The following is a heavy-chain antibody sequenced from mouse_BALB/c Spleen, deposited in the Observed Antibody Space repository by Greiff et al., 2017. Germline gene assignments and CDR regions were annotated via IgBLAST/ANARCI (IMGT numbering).Heavy chain of an antibody. CDR3: ASYGNYGYFDV. CDR1: GFSLTSYG. Sequence: QVQLQQSGPGLVQPSQSLSITCTVSGFSLTSYGVHWVRQSPGKGLEWLGVIWSGGSTDYNAAFISRLSISKDNSKSQVFFKMNSLQANDTAIYYCASYGNYGYFDVWGAGTTVTVSS. CDR2: IWSGGST. V-gene: IGHV2-2*02. J-gene: IGHJ1*01. D-gene: IGHD2-1*01.